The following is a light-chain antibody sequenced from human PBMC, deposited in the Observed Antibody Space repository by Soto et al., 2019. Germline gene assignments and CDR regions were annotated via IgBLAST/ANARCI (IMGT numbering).Light chain of an antibody. Sequence: QLVLTQPPSVSGTPGQRVTISCSGSSSNIGSNTVNWYQQLPGTAPKLLIYSNNKRPSGVPDRISGSKSGTSASLAISGLQSEDEADYYCAAWDDSLNGHVFGSGTKLTVL. CDR2: SNN. J-gene: IGLJ1*01. V-gene: IGLV1-44*01. CDR1: SSNIGSNT. CDR3: AAWDDSLNGHV.